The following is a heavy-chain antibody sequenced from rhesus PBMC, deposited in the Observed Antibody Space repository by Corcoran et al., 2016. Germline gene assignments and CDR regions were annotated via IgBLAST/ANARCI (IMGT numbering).Heavy chain of an antibody. CDR3: AAYEDDYGYYYTLFDY. V-gene: IGHV4S7*01. J-gene: IGHJ4*01. D-gene: IGHD3S6*01. CDR2: IFGSIGST. Sequence: QLQLQESGPGLVKPSETRSLTCAVSGGSISSGYGWCWIRQPPGTGLEWIGNIFGSIGSTYYNPSLKSRVTISKDTSKNQFSLKLSSVTAADTAVYYCAAYEDDYGYYYTLFDYWGQGVLVTVSS. CDR1: GGSISSGYG.